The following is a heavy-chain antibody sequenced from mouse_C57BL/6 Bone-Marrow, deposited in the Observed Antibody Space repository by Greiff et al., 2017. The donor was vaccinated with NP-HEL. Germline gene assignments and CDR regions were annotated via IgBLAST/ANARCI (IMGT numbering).Heavy chain of an antibody. V-gene: IGHV3-6*01. CDR1: GYSFTSGYY. J-gene: IGHJ2*01. CDR2: ISYDGSN. CDR3: ARREKSYFDY. Sequence: VQLKESGPGLVKPSQSLSLTCSVTGYSFTSGYYWNWIRQFPGNKLEWMGYISYDGSNNYNPSLKNRIPITRDTSKNQFFLKLNSVTTADAATYYCARREKSYFDYWGQGTTLTVSA.